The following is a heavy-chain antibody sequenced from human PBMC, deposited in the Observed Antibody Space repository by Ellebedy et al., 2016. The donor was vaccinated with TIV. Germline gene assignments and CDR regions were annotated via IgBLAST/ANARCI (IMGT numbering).Heavy chain of an antibody. J-gene: IGHJ5*02. Sequence: AASAKVSCKASGGTFSGYAIIWVRQAPGQGLEYMGTIIPVFGTTDYAQKFQGRVTITADESTSTAYMEMSGLRSEDTAVYYCSRRALIEGFDWFDPWGQGTLVAVSS. CDR1: GGTFSGYA. D-gene: IGHD2/OR15-2a*01. V-gene: IGHV1-69*13. CDR3: SRRALIEGFDWFDP. CDR2: IIPVFGTT.